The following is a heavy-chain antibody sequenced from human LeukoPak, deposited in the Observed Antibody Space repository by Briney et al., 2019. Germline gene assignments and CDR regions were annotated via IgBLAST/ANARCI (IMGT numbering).Heavy chain of an antibody. V-gene: IGHV3-33*01. D-gene: IGHD3-10*01. CDR3: ARGYYYGSGSYYNPVYYYGMDV. CDR1: GFTFSSYG. CDR2: IWYDGSNK. J-gene: IGHJ6*02. Sequence: GRSLRLSCAASGFTFSSYGMHWVRQAPGKGLEWVAVIWYDGSNKYYADSVKGRFTISRDNSKNTLYLQMNSLRAEDTAEYYCARGYYYGSGSYYNPVYYYGMDVWGQGTTVTVSS.